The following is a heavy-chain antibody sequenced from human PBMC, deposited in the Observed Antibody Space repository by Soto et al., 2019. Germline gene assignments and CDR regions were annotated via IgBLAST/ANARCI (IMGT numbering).Heavy chain of an antibody. CDR3: AIARADYYDSENPYKGGFSYFDP. D-gene: IGHD3-10*01. V-gene: IGHV4-34*01. CDR2: INYSGST. Sequence: QVLLQQWGAGLLKPSETLSLTCAVYGGSLSGNYWTWIRQPPGKGLEWIGNINYSGSTIYNPSLKIRVTMSVGXSXNXXFLYLSSVTAPDPAVYYCAIARADYYDSENPYKGGFSYFDPWGQGILVTVSS. J-gene: IGHJ5*02. CDR1: GGSLSGNY.